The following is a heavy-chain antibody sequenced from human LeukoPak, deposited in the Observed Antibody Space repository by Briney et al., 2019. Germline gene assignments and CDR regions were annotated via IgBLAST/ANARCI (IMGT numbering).Heavy chain of an antibody. CDR3: AREGWNFPFAFDI. D-gene: IGHD1-7*01. Sequence: QPGGSLRLSCAASGFTFSSYSMNWVRQAPGKGLEWVSYISGHSSTVYYADSVKGRFTISRDNAKNSLYLQMNSLRAEDTAVYYCAREGWNFPFAFDIWGQGTMVTVSS. CDR1: GFTFSSYS. J-gene: IGHJ3*02. CDR2: ISGHSSTV. V-gene: IGHV3-48*01.